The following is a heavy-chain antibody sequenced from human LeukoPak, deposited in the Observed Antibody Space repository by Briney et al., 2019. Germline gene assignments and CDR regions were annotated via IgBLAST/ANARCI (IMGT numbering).Heavy chain of an antibody. J-gene: IGHJ4*02. CDR2: ISYDGSNK. D-gene: IGHD2-2*01. Sequence: TGGSLRLSCAASGFTFSSYAMHWVRQAPGKGLEWVAVISYDGSNKYYADSVKGRFTISRDNAKNSLYLQMNSLRAEDTAVYYCARHFCSSTSCSNWGQGTLVTVSS. V-gene: IGHV3-30*04. CDR3: ARHFCSSTSCSN. CDR1: GFTFSSYA.